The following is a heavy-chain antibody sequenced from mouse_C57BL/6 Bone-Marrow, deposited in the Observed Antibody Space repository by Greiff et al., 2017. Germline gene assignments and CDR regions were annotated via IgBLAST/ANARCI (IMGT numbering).Heavy chain of an antibody. D-gene: IGHD2-4*01. J-gene: IGHJ3*01. V-gene: IGHV1-39*01. CDR2: INPNYGTT. CDR3: ARVGSYYDYDGFAY. Sequence: EVKLMESGPELVKPGASVKISCKASGYSFTDYNMNWVKQSNGKSLEWIGVINPNYGTTSYNQKFKGKATLPVDQSSSTAYMQLNSLTSEDSAVYYCARVGSYYDYDGFAYWGQGTLVTVSA. CDR1: GYSFTDYN.